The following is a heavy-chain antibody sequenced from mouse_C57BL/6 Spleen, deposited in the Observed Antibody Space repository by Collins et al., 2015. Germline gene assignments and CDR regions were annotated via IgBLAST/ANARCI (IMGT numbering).Heavy chain of an antibody. CDR2: INPSNGGT. CDR1: GYTFTSYY. D-gene: IGHD3-3*01. CDR3: TRGGRGFAY. Sequence: QVQLQQPGAELVKPGASVKLSCKASGYTFTSYYMYWVKQRPGQGLEWIGGINPSNGGTNFNEKFKSKATLTVDKSSSTAYMQLSILTSEDSAVYYCTRGGRGFAYWGQGTLVTVSA. V-gene: IGHV1S81*02. J-gene: IGHJ3*01.